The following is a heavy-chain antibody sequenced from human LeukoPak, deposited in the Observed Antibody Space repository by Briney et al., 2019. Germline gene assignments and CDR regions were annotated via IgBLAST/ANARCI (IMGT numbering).Heavy chain of an antibody. CDR3: ARAVAVAGTDA. D-gene: IGHD6-19*01. J-gene: IGHJ5*02. CDR1: GFTFSSYW. CDR2: INSDGFSI. V-gene: IGHV3-74*03. Sequence: GGTLRLSRAASGFTFSSYWMHWVRQAPGKGPVWLARINSDGFSISYADSVKGRFTISRDNAKNTLYLQMNTLRAQDTAMYYCARAVAVAGTDAWGQGTLVTVSS.